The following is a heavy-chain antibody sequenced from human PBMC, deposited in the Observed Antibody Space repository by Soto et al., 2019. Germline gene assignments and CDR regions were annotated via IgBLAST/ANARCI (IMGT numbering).Heavy chain of an antibody. J-gene: IGHJ6*02. CDR3: AGPSRQAYYYYGMDV. CDR1: GFTFSSYA. CDR2: ISGSGGST. Sequence: EVQLLESGGGLVQPGGSLRLSCAASGFTFSSYAMTWVRQAPGKGLEWVSAISGSGGSTYYADSVKGRFTISRDNSKNTLYLQMNSLRAEDTAVYYCAGPSRQAYYYYGMDVWGQGTTVTVSS. V-gene: IGHV3-23*01.